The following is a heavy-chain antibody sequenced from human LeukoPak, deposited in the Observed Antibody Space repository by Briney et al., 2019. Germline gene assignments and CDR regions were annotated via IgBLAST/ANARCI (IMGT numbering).Heavy chain of an antibody. CDR3: ARDASPGYFDL. J-gene: IGHJ2*01. CDR2: ITSDGSAT. Sequence: GGSLRLSCAVSGFTFSSYWMHWVRQSPGTGLAWVSRITSDGSATDYADSVRGRFTVSRDNAKNTLFLHMDSLRVEDTAVYYCARDASPGYFDLWGRGTLVTVSS. CDR1: GFTFSSYW. V-gene: IGHV3-74*01.